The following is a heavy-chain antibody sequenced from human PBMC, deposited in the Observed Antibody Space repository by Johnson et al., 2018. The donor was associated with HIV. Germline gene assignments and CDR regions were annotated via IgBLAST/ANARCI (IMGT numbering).Heavy chain of an antibody. D-gene: IGHD3-10*01. V-gene: IGHV3-23*04. Sequence: VQLVESGGGLVQPGGSLRLSCAASGFTFSSYAMSWVRQAPGKGLEWVSAISGSGGSTYYADSVKGRFTIPRDNAKKSLFLQMNSLRAEDTAVYYCARASYYYGSADIWGQGTMVTVAS. CDR1: GFTFSSYA. CDR3: ARASYYYGSADI. J-gene: IGHJ3*02. CDR2: ISGSGGST.